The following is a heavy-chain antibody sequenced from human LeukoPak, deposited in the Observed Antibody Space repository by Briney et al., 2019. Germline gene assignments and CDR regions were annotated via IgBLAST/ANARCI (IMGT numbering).Heavy chain of an antibody. CDR1: GFTFSTSS. CDR3: AKGGGGVLAS. Sequence: GGSLRLSCAASGFTFSTSSMSWVRQAPGKGLAWVSSISGSGSSTYYADSVKGRFTISRDNSRNTLFLQMNSLKADDTAVYYCAKGGGGVLASWGQGTLVTVSS. D-gene: IGHD3-16*01. J-gene: IGHJ4*02. V-gene: IGHV3-23*01. CDR2: ISGSGSST.